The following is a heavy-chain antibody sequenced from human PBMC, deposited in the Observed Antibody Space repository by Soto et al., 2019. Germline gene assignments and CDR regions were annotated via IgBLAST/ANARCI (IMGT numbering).Heavy chain of an antibody. V-gene: IGHV3-74*01. J-gene: IGHJ4*02. D-gene: IGHD4-17*01. CDR1: GFTFSSYW. CDR2: INSDGSST. CDR3: ARDLSNYGDPPPSY. Sequence: EVQLVESGGGLVQPGGSLRLSCAASGFTFSSYWMHWVRQAPGKGLVWVSSINSDGSSTSYADSVKGRFTISRDNAKNTLYLQMNSLRAEDTAVYYCARDLSNYGDPPPSYWGQGTLVTVSS.